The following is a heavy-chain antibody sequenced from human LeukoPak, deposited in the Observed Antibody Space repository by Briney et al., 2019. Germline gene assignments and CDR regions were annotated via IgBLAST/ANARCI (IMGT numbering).Heavy chain of an antibody. Sequence: PSETLSLTCTVSGGSLSSYYWNWIRQPAGKGLEWIGRIYTSGSTNYNPSLKSRVTISVDTSKNQFSLKLSSVTAADTAVYYCARRGSVRGVNYWGQGTLVTVSS. V-gene: IGHV4-4*07. CDR1: GGSLSSYY. CDR2: IYTSGST. D-gene: IGHD3-10*01. J-gene: IGHJ4*02. CDR3: ARRGSVRGVNY.